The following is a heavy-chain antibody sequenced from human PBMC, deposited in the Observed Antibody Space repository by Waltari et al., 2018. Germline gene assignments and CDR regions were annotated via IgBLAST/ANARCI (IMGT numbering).Heavy chain of an antibody. CDR3: SRQVLGYCTSAACRRLES. Sequence: QVQLQESGPGLVKPSETLSLTCDVSGYSINSGYYWGWIRQSPGKGLEWIATIYPAGDTFYNPSLKSRVTISMDTSKNQFSLKLNSVTAADTAVYFCSRQVLGYCTSAACRRLESWGQGTLVTVSS. CDR1: GYSINSGYY. CDR2: IYPAGDT. V-gene: IGHV4-38-2*01. J-gene: IGHJ4*02. D-gene: IGHD2-2*03.